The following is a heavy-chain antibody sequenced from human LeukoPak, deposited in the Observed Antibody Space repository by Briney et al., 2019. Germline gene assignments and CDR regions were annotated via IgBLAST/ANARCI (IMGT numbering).Heavy chain of an antibody. CDR1: GGSFSGYY. CDR2: INHSGST. D-gene: IGHD3-10*01. J-gene: IGHJ4*02. V-gene: IGHV4-34*01. Sequence: SETLSLTCAVYGGSFSGYYWSWIRQPPGKGLEWIGEINHSGSTNYNPSLKSRATISVDTSKNQFSLKLSSVTAADTAVYYCARGGHMVRGVSHDYWGQGTLVTVSS. CDR3: ARGGHMVRGVSHDY.